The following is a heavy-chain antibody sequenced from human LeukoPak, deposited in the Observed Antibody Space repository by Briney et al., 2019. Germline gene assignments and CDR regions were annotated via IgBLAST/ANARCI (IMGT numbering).Heavy chain of an antibody. Sequence: SVKVSCKASGGTFSSYAISWVRQAPGHGLEWMGGIIPIFGTANYAQKFQGRVTITADKSTSTAYMELSSLRSEDTAVYYCARDGSYGTFAYWGQGTLVTVSS. CDR2: IIPIFGTA. CDR1: GGTFSSYA. V-gene: IGHV1-69*06. D-gene: IGHD5-18*01. CDR3: ARDGSYGTFAY. J-gene: IGHJ4*02.